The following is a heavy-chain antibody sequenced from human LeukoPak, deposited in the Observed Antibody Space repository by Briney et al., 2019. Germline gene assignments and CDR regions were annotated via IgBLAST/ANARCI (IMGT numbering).Heavy chain of an antibody. V-gene: IGHV4-39*02. D-gene: IGHD3-22*01. CDR3: ASRSGYYPSYFDY. CDR2: MYYSGST. CDR1: GGSISSSSHY. J-gene: IGHJ4*02. Sequence: SETLSLTCTVSGGSISSSSHYWSWVRQPPGKGLEWIGSMYYSGSTYYNPSLKSRVTISVDTSKNHFSLKLSSVTAADTAVYYCASRSGYYPSYFDYWGQGILVTVSS.